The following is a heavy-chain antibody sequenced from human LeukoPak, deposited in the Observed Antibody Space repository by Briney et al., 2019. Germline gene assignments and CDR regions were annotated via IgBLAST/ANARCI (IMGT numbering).Heavy chain of an antibody. CDR1: GFTVCSNY. CDR3: ARDTGRSSSSY. D-gene: IGHD6-6*01. Sequence: PGGSLRLSCAASGFTVCSNYMSWVREAPGKGLEWVSVIYSGGSTYYADSVKGRFTISRDNSKNTLYLQMNSLRAEDTAVYYCARDTGRSSSSYWGQGTLVTVSS. CDR2: IYSGGST. J-gene: IGHJ4*02. V-gene: IGHV3-66*02.